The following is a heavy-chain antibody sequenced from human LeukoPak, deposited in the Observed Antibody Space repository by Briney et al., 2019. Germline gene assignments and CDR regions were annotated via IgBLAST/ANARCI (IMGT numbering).Heavy chain of an antibody. Sequence: YPGDSDTRYSPSFQGQVTISADKSISTAYLQWSSLKASDTAMYYCARRIDSSRFRAFDIWGQGTMVTVSS. J-gene: IGHJ3*02. CDR2: YPGDSDT. D-gene: IGHD6-13*01. V-gene: IGHV5-51*01. CDR3: ARRIDSSRFRAFDI.